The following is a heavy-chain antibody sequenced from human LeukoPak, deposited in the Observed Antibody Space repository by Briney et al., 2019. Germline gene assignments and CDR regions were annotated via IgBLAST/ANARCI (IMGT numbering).Heavy chain of an antibody. Sequence: SGTLSLTCAVSGGSISSSNWWSWVRQPPGKGLEWIGEIYHSGSTNYNPSLKSRVTISVDKSKNQFSLKLSSVTAADTAVYYCARAFIAVAPLSFHYWGQGTLVTVSS. D-gene: IGHD6-19*01. CDR3: ARAFIAVAPLSFHY. V-gene: IGHV4-4*02. CDR2: IYHSGST. CDR1: GGSISSSNW. J-gene: IGHJ4*02.